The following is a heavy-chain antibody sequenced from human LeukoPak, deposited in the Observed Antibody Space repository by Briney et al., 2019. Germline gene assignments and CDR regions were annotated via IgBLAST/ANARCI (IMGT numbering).Heavy chain of an antibody. J-gene: IGHJ4*02. Sequence: GGSLRLSCAASGFTFSTYAMHWVRQAPGKGLEWVAMIWYNGKNKHYADSVKGRFTISRDNSKNMLDLQMNSLRADDTAVYYCVRDPSNSGWAFDYWGQGTLVTVSS. D-gene: IGHD6-19*01. CDR3: VRDPSNSGWAFDY. CDR1: GFTFSTYA. CDR2: IWYNGKNK. V-gene: IGHV3-33*01.